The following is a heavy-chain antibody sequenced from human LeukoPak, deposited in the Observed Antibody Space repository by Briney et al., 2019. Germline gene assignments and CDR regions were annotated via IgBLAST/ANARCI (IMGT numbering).Heavy chain of an antibody. V-gene: IGHV3-15*01. Sequence: SGGSLRLSCAASGFTSSNAWMSWVRQAPGKGLEWVGRIKSKTDGGTTDYAAPVKGRFTISRDDSKNTLYLQMNSLKTEDTAVYYCTAGSGSYYKYYFDYWGQGTLVTVSS. CDR3: TAGSGSYYKYYFDY. CDR2: IKSKTDGGTT. CDR1: GFTSSNAW. J-gene: IGHJ4*02. D-gene: IGHD3-10*01.